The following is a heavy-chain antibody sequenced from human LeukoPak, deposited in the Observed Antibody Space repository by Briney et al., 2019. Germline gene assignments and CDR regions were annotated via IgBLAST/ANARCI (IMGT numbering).Heavy chain of an antibody. Sequence: QPGGSLRLSCAASGFTFNSYAMSWVRQAPGKGLEWVSAISGSGGSTYYADSVKGRFTISRDNSKNTLYLQMNSLRAEDTAVYYCAKDSTGYSSGFCEFDYWGQGTLVTVSS. J-gene: IGHJ4*02. CDR3: AKDSTGYSSGFCEFDY. V-gene: IGHV3-23*01. D-gene: IGHD6-19*01. CDR2: ISGSGGST. CDR1: GFTFNSYA.